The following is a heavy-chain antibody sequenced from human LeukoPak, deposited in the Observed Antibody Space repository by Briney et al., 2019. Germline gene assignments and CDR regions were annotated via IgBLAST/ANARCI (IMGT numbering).Heavy chain of an antibody. CDR3: AKGRGTAVTSAANY. J-gene: IGHJ4*02. CDR2: ISGSGDNT. V-gene: IGHV3-23*01. D-gene: IGHD4-17*01. Sequence: GGSLRLSCAASGFTFSSYAMSWVRQAPGKGLEWVSSISGSGDNTYYADSVKDRFSISRDNSKTTVSLQMNSLRAKDTAVYYCAKGRGTAVTSAANYWGQGTLVTVSS. CDR1: GFTFSSYA.